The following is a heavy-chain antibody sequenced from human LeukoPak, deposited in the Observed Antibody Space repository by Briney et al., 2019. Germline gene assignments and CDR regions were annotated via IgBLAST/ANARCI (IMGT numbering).Heavy chain of an antibody. CDR2: MNPNSGNT. D-gene: IGHD4-17*01. CDR1: GYTFTSYD. Sequence: GASVKVSCKASGYTFTSYDINWVRQATGQGLEWMGWMNPNSGNTGYAQKFQGRVTISRNTSITTSYMELSSLRSDDTAVYYCAIQTSVTTGSRYLDLWGRGTLVTVSS. V-gene: IGHV1-8*03. J-gene: IGHJ2*01. CDR3: AIQTSVTTGSRYLDL.